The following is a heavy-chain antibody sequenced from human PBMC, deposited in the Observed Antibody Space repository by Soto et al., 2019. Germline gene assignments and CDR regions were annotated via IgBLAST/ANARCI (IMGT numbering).Heavy chain of an antibody. CDR3: ARGEDIVATMGGGY. CDR2: ISSSSSTI. D-gene: IGHD5-12*01. Sequence: GGSLRLSCAASGFTFSSYSMNWVRQAPGKGLEWVSYISSSSSTIYYADSVKGRFTISRDNAKNSLYLQMNSLRAEDTAVYYCARGEDIVATMGGGYWGQGTLVTVSS. V-gene: IGHV3-48*01. J-gene: IGHJ4*02. CDR1: GFTFSSYS.